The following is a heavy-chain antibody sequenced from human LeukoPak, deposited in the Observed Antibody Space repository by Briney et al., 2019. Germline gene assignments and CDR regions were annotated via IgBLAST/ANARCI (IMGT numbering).Heavy chain of an antibody. J-gene: IGHJ4*02. D-gene: IGHD3-22*01. CDR3: ARFYYDSSGYYYVAY. V-gene: IGHV4-34*01. CDR1: GGSFSGYY. Sequence: SETLSLTCAVYGGSFSGYYWSWIRQPPGKGLEWIGEINHSGSTNYNPSLKSRITISVDTSKNQFSLKLSSVTAADTAVYYCARFYYDSSGYYYVAYWGQGTLVTVSS. CDR2: INHSGST.